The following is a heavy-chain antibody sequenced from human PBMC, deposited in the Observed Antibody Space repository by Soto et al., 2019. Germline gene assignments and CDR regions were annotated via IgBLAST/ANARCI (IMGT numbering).Heavy chain of an antibody. CDR1: GFGFGGYA. CDR2: MSWNRGNI. D-gene: IGHD2-15*01. J-gene: IGHJ3*02. CDR3: AKDIGGEMHAFDI. V-gene: IGHV3-9*01. Sequence: PGGSLRLSCVASGFGFGGYAMHWVRQGPGKGLEWVSGMSWNRGNIGYADSVKGRFTISRDNAKNSLYLQMNSLSAEDTALYYCAKDIGGEMHAFDIWGQGTMVTVSS.